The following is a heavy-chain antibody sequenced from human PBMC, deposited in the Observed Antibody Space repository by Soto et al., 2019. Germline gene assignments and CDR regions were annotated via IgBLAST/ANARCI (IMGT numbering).Heavy chain of an antibody. CDR1: GFTFDDYA. J-gene: IGHJ6*03. Sequence: GGSLRLSCAASGFTFDDYAMHWVRQAPGKGLEWVSGISWNSGSIGYADSVKGRFTISRDNAKNSLYLQMNSLRAEDTALYYCAKDRGSSSWFFMDVWGKGTTVTVSS. V-gene: IGHV3-9*01. CDR3: AKDRGSSSWFFMDV. D-gene: IGHD6-6*01. CDR2: ISWNSGSI.